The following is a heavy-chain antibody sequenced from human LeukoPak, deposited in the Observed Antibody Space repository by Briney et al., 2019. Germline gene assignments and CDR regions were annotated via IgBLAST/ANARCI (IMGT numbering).Heavy chain of an antibody. V-gene: IGHV3-21*01. D-gene: IGHD2-21*02. J-gene: IGHJ6*03. Sequence: GGSLRLSCAASGFTFSSYSMNWVRQAPGKGLEWVSSISSSSSYIYYADSVKGRFTISRDNAKNSLYLQMNSLRAEDTAVYYCARDTGGDYYLGYMDVWGKGTTVTISS. CDR2: ISSSSSYI. CDR1: GFTFSSYS. CDR3: ARDTGGDYYLGYMDV.